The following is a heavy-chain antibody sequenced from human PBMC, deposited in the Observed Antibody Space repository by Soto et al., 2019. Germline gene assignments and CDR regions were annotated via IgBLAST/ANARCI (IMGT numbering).Heavy chain of an antibody. J-gene: IGHJ4*02. D-gene: IGHD2-15*01. CDR3: ARESRYCSGGSCYFLPGIDY. CDR2: IIPIFGTA. CDR1: GGTFSSYA. Sequence: QVQLVQSGAEVKKPGSSVKVSCKASGGTFSSYAISWVRQAPGQGLEWMGGIIPIFGTANYAQKFQGRVPITADESTSTDYMELSSLRSEDTAVYYCARESRYCSGGSCYFLPGIDYWGQGTLVTVSS. V-gene: IGHV1-69*12.